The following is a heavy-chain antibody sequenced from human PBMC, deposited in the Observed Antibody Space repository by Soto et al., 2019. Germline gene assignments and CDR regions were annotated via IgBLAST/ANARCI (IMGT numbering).Heavy chain of an antibody. D-gene: IGHD3-22*01. CDR3: ARADYYDSSGFYYDC. J-gene: IGHJ4*02. CDR2: INPSGGST. Sequence: ASVKVSCKASGYTFTGYYMHWVRQAPGQGLEWMGIINPSGGSTNYLQKFQGRITMTRDTSTSTVYMELSSLRSEDAAVYFCARADYYDSSGFYYDCWGQGSLVTVSS. V-gene: IGHV1-46*01. CDR1: GYTFTGYY.